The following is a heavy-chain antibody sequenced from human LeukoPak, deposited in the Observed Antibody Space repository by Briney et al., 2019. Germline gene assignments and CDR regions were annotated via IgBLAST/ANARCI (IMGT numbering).Heavy chain of an antibody. CDR3: ARHGDSSGHTPDYYYYNMDV. J-gene: IGHJ6*03. Sequence: GESLKISCKGSGYSFTSYWIGWVRQMPGKGLEGMGIIYPGDSDTRYSPSFQGQVTISADKSISTAYLQWSSLKASDTAMYYCARHGDSSGHTPDYYYYNMDVWGKGTTVTVSS. V-gene: IGHV5-51*01. CDR2: IYPGDSDT. D-gene: IGHD3-22*01. CDR1: GYSFTSYW.